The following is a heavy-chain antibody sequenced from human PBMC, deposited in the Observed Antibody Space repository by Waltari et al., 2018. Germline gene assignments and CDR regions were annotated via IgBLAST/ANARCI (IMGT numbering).Heavy chain of an antibody. D-gene: IGHD4-17*01. CDR3: ARDLMYGEHPLFDR. CDR1: GFTFVDSS. CDR2: IRSKAYGETT. V-gene: IGHV3-49*04. J-gene: IGHJ5*02. Sequence: DVQLAESGGGLVQPGRSLRLSCTTSGFTFVDSSLTWVRQAPGQGLEWVGFIRSKAYGETTDYAASVRGRFTISRDDSKSIAYLQMNSLKTEDTAIYFCARDLMYGEHPLFDRWGQGTLVTVSS.